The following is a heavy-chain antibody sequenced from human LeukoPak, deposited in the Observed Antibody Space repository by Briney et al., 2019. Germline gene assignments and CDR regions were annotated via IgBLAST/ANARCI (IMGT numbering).Heavy chain of an antibody. V-gene: IGHV4-59*01. Sequence: SETLSLTCTVSGGSISSYYWSWIRQPPGKGLEWIGYIYYSGSTNYNPSLKSRVTISVDMSKNQFSLKLSSVTAADTAVYYCARDTSAGAFDYWGQGTLVTVSS. CDR3: ARDTSAGAFDY. CDR2: IYYSGST. D-gene: IGHD6-25*01. J-gene: IGHJ4*02. CDR1: GGSISSYY.